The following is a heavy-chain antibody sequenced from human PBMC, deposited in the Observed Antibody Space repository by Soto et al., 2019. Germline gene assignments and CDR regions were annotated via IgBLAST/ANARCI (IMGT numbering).Heavy chain of an antibody. V-gene: IGHV4-34*01. J-gene: IGHJ5*02. D-gene: IGHD3-3*01. CDR1: GGSFSGYY. CDR2: INHSGST. CDR3: ARVGLYDFWSGYFTFDP. Sequence: SETPSLTCAVYGGSFSGYYWSWIRQPPGKGLEWIGEINHSGSTNYNPSLKSRVTISVDTSKNQFSLKLSSVTAADTAVYYCARVGLYDFWSGYFTFDPWGQGTLVTVSS.